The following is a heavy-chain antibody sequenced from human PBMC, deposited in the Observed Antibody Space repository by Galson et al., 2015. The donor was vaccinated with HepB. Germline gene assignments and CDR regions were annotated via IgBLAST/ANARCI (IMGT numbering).Heavy chain of an antibody. J-gene: IGHJ3*02. CDR3: ARDLRDGYNQDAFDI. CDR1: GGTFSSYA. CDR2: IIPIFGTA. Sequence: SVKVSCKASGGTFSSYAISWVRQAPGQGLEWMGGIIPIFGTANYAQKFQGRVTITADESTSTAYMELSSLRSEDTAVYYCARDLRDGYNQDAFDIWGQGTMVTVSS. D-gene: IGHD5-24*01. V-gene: IGHV1-69*13.